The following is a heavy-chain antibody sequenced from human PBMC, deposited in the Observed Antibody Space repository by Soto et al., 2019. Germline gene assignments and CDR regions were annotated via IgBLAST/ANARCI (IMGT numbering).Heavy chain of an antibody. CDR1: GFTFSSYW. V-gene: IGHV3-74*01. CDR3: ARAGKNDYIWGSYQGPYYMDV. Sequence: EVQLVESGGGLVQPGGSLRLSCAASGFTFSSYWMHWVRQAPGKGLVWVSRINSDGSSTSYADSVKGRFTISRDNAKNTLYLQMNSLRAEDTAVYYCARAGKNDYIWGSYQGPYYMDVWGKGTTVTVSS. CDR2: INSDGSST. D-gene: IGHD3-16*02. J-gene: IGHJ6*03.